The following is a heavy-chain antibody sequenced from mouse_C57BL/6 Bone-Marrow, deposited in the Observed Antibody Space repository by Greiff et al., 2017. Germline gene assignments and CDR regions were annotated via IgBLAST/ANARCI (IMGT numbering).Heavy chain of an antibody. CDR2: ISNLAYSI. J-gene: IGHJ4*01. D-gene: IGHD2-3*01. Sequence: EVHLVESGGGLVQPGGSLKLSCAASGFTFSDYGMAWVRQAPRKGPEWVAFISNLAYSIYYADTVTGRFTISRENAKDTLYLEMSSLRSEDTAMYYCARRDGYYEMDYWGQGTSVTVSS. CDR3: ARRDGYYEMDY. V-gene: IGHV5-15*01. CDR1: GFTFSDYG.